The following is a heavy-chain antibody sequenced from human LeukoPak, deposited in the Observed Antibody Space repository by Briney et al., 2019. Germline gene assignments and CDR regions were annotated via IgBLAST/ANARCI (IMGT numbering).Heavy chain of an antibody. J-gene: IGHJ4*02. CDR2: IYYSGST. D-gene: IGHD3-22*01. V-gene: IGHV4-59*01. CDR3: ARVGFHSSGYYFLGNEN. CDR1: GGSISSYY. Sequence: SETLSLTCTVSGGSISSYYWNWIRQPPGKGLEWIGYIYYSGSTNYNPSLKSRVTISVDTSRNQFSLKLNSMTAADTAMYYCARVGFHSSGYYFLGNENWGQGTLVTVSS.